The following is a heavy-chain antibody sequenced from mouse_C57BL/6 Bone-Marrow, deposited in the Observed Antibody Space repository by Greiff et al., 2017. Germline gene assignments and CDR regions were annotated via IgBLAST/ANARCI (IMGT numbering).Heavy chain of an antibody. Sequence: QVHVKQSGAELVRPGTSVKLSCKASGYTFTSYWMHWVKQRPGQGLEWIGVIDPSDSYTNYNQKFKGKATLTVDTSSSTAYMQLSSLTSEDSAVYYCARGYFDVWGTGTTVTVSS. CDR1: GYTFTSYW. CDR2: IDPSDSYT. CDR3: ARGYFDV. V-gene: IGHV1-59*01. J-gene: IGHJ1*03.